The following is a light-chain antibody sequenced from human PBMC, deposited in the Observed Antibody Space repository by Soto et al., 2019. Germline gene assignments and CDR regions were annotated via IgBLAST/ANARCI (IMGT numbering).Light chain of an antibody. J-gene: IGLJ3*02. V-gene: IGLV2-14*01. CDR3: SSYTTSSTRV. CDR2: EVS. Sequence: QSVLTQPASVSGSLGQSISISCTGTSSDVGGYNYVSWYQQYPDKAPKLMIYEVSNRPSGVSNRFSGSNSGNTASLTISGLQAEDEADYYCSSYTTSSTRVFGGGTQLTVL. CDR1: SSDVGGYNY.